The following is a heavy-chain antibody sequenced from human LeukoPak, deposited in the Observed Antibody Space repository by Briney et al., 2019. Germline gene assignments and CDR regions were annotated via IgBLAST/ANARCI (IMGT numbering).Heavy chain of an antibody. Sequence: SETLSLTCTVSNGSIGDYYWSWIRQPPGKGLEWIGYIYYSGSTNYNPSLKSRVTISVDTSKNQFSLKLSSVTAADTAVYYCARVRCSGGSCYSLSIFDYWGQGTLVTVSS. V-gene: IGHV4-59*01. CDR1: NGSIGDYY. D-gene: IGHD2-15*01. J-gene: IGHJ4*02. CDR2: IYYSGST. CDR3: ARVRCSGGSCYSLSIFDY.